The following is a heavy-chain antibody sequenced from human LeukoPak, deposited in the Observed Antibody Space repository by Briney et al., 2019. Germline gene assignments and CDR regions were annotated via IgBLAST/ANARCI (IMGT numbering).Heavy chain of an antibody. J-gene: IGHJ4*02. V-gene: IGHV3-30*18. Sequence: LSLTCAVYGGSFSGYYWSWIRQPPGKGLEWVAVISYDGSNKYYADSVKGRFTISRDNSKNTLYLQMNSLRAEDTAVYYCAKAVSGYWGQGTLVTVSS. CDR1: GGSFSGYY. CDR3: AKAVSGY. CDR2: ISYDGSNK.